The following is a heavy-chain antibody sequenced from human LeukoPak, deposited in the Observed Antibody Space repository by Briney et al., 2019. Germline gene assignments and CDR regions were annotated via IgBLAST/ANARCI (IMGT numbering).Heavy chain of an antibody. J-gene: IGHJ3*02. Sequence: GGSLRLSCAASGFTFSNAWMSWVRQAPGKGLEWVGRIKSKTGGGTTDYATFVKGRFTISRDDSENTLSLQVNNLETEDTALYYCTTEGFPYGYHALGIWGQGTMVTVSS. CDR1: GFTFSNAW. D-gene: IGHD5-18*01. V-gene: IGHV3-15*01. CDR2: IKSKTGGGTT. CDR3: TTEGFPYGYHALGI.